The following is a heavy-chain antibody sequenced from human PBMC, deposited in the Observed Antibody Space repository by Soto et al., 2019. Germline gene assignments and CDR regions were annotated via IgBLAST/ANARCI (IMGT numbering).Heavy chain of an antibody. V-gene: IGHV4-31*03. D-gene: IGHD2-2*01. CDR2: IYYSGST. J-gene: IGHJ4*02. CDR1: GGSISSGGYY. Sequence: LSLTCTVSGGSISSGGYYWSWIRQHPGKGLEWIGYIYYSGSTYYNPSLKSRVTISVDTSKNQFSLKLSSVTAADTAVYYCARAGPEAQNAFDYWGQGTLVTVSS. CDR3: ARAGPEAQNAFDY.